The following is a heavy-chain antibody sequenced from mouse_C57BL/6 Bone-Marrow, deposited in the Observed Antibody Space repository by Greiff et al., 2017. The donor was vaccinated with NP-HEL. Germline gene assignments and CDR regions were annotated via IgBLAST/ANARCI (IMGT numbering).Heavy chain of an antibody. V-gene: IGHV1-64*01. CDR2: IHPNSGST. D-gene: IGHD1-1*01. J-gene: IGHJ3*01. CDR3: ARSGIYYYGSSYLSFAY. Sequence: QVQLQQPGAELVKPGASVKLSCKASGYTFTSYWMHWVKQRPGQGLEWIGMIHPNSGSTNYNEKFKSKATLTVDKSSSTAYMQLSSLTSEDSAVYYWARSGIYYYGSSYLSFAYWGQGTLVTVSA. CDR1: GYTFTSYW.